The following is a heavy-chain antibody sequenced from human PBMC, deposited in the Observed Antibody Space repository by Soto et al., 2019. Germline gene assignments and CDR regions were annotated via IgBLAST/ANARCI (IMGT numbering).Heavy chain of an antibody. CDR3: AKRSAPDHMSRGFVY. CDR2: ISGSGGST. Sequence: GSLRLSCAASGFTFSSYAMSWVRQAPGKGLEWVSAISGSGGSTYYADSVEGRSTISRDNSKNTLYLQMNSLRAEDTAVYYCAKRSAPDHMSRGFVYLGQGTLDTVSS. D-gene: IGHD6-19*01. V-gene: IGHV3-23*01. J-gene: IGHJ4*02. CDR1: GFTFSSYA.